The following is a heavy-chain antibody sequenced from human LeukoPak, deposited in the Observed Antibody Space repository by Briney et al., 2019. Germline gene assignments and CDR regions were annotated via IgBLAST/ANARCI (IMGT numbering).Heavy chain of an antibody. CDR2: IRNDGDVI. CDR1: GFTFTSFG. CDR3: ATLAVGAKDAFDI. Sequence: GGSLRLSCAASGFTFTSFGMQWVRQTPGKGLEWVAFIRNDGDVIYYADSVKGRFTISRDNSKNTLYLQMNSLRAEDTAVYYCATLAVGAKDAFDIWGQGTMVTVSS. J-gene: IGHJ3*02. D-gene: IGHD1-26*01. V-gene: IGHV3-30*02.